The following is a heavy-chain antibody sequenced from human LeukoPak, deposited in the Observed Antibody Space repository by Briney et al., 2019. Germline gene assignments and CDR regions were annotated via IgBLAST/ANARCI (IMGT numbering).Heavy chain of an antibody. Sequence: GGSLRLSCAASGFTFSSYDMHWVRQATGKGLEWVSVIGTAGDTYYPGSVKGRFTISRENAKNSLYLQMTSLRAGDTAVYYCARGHYDSSGYSFDYWGQGTLVTVSS. CDR2: IGTAGDT. V-gene: IGHV3-13*01. CDR3: ARGHYDSSGYSFDY. J-gene: IGHJ4*02. CDR1: GFTFSSYD. D-gene: IGHD3-22*01.